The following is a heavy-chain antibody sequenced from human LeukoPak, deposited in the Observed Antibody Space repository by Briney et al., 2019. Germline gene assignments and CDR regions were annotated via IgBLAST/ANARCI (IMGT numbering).Heavy chain of an antibody. J-gene: IGHJ4*02. CDR3: AKEDYGDYFDY. CDR1: GFTFSSYG. CDR2: ISYDGSNK. D-gene: IGHD4-17*01. V-gene: IGHV3-30*18. Sequence: GRSLGLSCAASGFTFSSYGMHWVRQAPGKGLEWVAVISYDGSNKYYADSVKGRFTISRDNSKNTLYLQMNSLRAEDTAVYYCAKEDYGDYFDYWGQGTLVTVSS.